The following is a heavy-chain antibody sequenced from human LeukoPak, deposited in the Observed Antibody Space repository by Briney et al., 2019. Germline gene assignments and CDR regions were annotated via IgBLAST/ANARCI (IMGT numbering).Heavy chain of an antibody. CDR2: VKSDGGT. D-gene: IGHD3-22*01. J-gene: IGHJ1*01. V-gene: IGHV3-74*01. Sequence: GGSLRLSCAASGFTFSTYWMHWVRQAPGKGLVWVSRVKSDGGTNYADSVKGRFTISRDNAKKTVSLQMNSLRPEDTGVYYCARAPSEIGGYYPEYFRHWGQGTLVTVSS. CDR1: GFTFSTYW. CDR3: ARAPSEIGGYYPEYFRH.